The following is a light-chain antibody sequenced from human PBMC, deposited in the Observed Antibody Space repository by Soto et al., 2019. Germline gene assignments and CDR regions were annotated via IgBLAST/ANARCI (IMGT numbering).Light chain of an antibody. CDR3: QQYGGSPIT. J-gene: IGKJ5*01. CDR1: QSVTTR. V-gene: IGKV3-20*01. Sequence: IVLTQSPGTLSLSPGERVTLSCRASQSVTTRLAWYQHKPCQAPTLLMAGASNRASGVPVRFSGSVSGTDFTLTITRLEPEDFALSYCQQYGGSPITFGLGTRLEIK. CDR2: GAS.